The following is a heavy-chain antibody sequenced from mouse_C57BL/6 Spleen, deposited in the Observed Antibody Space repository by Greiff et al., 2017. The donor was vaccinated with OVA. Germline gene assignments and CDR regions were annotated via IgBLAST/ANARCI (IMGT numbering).Heavy chain of an antibody. D-gene: IGHD2-2*01. CDR2: ISNGGGST. J-gene: IGHJ4*01. CDR3: ARHEGVTTYAMDY. V-gene: IGHV5-12*01. CDR1: GFTFSDYY. Sequence: QSGGSLKLSCAASGFTFSDYYMYWVRQTPEKRLEWVAYISNGGGSTYYPDTVKGRFTISRDNAKNTLYLQMSRLKSEDTAMYYCARHEGVTTYAMDYWGQGTSVTVSS.